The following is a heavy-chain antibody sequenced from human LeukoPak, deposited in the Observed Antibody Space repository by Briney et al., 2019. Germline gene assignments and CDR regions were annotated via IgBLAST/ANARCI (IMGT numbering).Heavy chain of an antibody. J-gene: IGHJ4*02. CDR1: GFTFSSYA. Sequence: GGSLRLSCAASGFTFSSYAMHWVRQAPGKGLEWVAVISYDGSNKYYADSVKGRFTISRDNSKNTLYLQMNSLTAEDTAVYYCARDQIVATGGFDYWGQGTLVTVSS. CDR2: ISYDGSNK. CDR3: ARDQIVATGGFDY. V-gene: IGHV3-30-3*01. D-gene: IGHD5-12*01.